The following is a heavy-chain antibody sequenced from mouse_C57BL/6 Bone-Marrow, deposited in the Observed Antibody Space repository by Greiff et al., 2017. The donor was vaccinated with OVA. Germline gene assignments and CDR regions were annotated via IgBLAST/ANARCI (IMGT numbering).Heavy chain of an antibody. CDR1: GFTFSSYT. D-gene: IGHD2-1*01. Sequence: EVQLVESGGGLVKPGGSLKLSCAASGFTFSSYTMSWVRQTPEKRLEWVATISGGGGNTYYPDSVKGRFTISRDNAKNTLYLQMSSLRSEDTALYYCARHGGNLAWFAYWGQGTLVTVSA. CDR3: ARHGGNLAWFAY. J-gene: IGHJ3*01. CDR2: ISGGGGNT. V-gene: IGHV5-9*01.